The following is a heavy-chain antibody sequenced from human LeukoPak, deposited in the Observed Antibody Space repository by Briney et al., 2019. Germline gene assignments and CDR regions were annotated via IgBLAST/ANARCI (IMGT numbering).Heavy chain of an antibody. CDR1: GFTFSSYG. D-gene: IGHD5-18*01. Sequence: GGSLRLSCAASGFTFSSYGMHWVRQAPGKGLEWVAVIWYDGSNKYYADSVKGRFTISRDNSKNTLYLQMNSLRAEDTAVYYCARDTGGYSYGYDAFDIWGQGTMVTVSS. J-gene: IGHJ3*02. CDR3: ARDTGGYSYGYDAFDI. V-gene: IGHV3-33*01. CDR2: IWYDGSNK.